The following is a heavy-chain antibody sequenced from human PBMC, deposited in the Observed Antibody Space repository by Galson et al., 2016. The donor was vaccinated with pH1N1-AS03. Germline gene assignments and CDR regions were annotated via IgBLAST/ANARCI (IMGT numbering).Heavy chain of an antibody. V-gene: IGHV3-7*01. Sequence: SLRLSCAASGFTFSTYCMSWVRQAPGKVLEWVANIKQDGSEKFYVDSLKGRFTISRDNAKNSLYLQMSSLRAEDTAIYYCARGAPGDHLLSPLWNWGQGTLVTVSS. CDR2: IKQDGSEK. CDR1: GFTFSTYC. D-gene: IGHD2-2*01. CDR3: ARGAPGDHLLSPLWN. J-gene: IGHJ4*02.